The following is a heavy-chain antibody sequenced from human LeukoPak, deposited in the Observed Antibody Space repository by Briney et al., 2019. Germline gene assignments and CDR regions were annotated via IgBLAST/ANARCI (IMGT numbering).Heavy chain of an antibody. Sequence: GGSLRPSCTASGFTFGDYLMSWFRQAPGKGLEWIGSISGGTTEYAASVKGRFTISRDDSTSIAYLQMNSLTTEDTAVYYCSRGSGWLSVYWGQGTLVTVSS. D-gene: IGHD6-19*01. CDR3: SRGSGWLSVY. CDR1: GFTFGDYL. CDR2: ISGGTT. J-gene: IGHJ4*02. V-gene: IGHV3-49*03.